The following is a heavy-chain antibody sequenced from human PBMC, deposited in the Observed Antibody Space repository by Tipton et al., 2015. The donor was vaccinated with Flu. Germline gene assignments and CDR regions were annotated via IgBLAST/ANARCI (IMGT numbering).Heavy chain of an antibody. D-gene: IGHD3-22*01. V-gene: IGHV3-9*01. CDR2: ITWNRGII. CDR3: AKVKHDYDTSGQNGLDA. CDR1: GFTFEDYA. J-gene: IGHJ6*02. Sequence: SLRLSCAASGFTFEDYAVHWVRQVTGKDLEWVSGITWNRGIIGYADSVKGRFTISRDNTKNSLYLQMNSLRAEDTALYYCAKVKHDYDTSGQNGLDAWGQGTTVTVSS.